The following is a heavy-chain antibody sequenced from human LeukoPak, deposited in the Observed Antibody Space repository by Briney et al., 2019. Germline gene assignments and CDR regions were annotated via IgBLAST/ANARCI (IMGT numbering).Heavy chain of an antibody. D-gene: IGHD3-3*01. V-gene: IGHV1-18*01. CDR2: ISAYNGNT. CDR3: ARDPRITIFGVVINSPGGYQYGMDV. CDR1: GYTFTSYG. J-gene: IGHJ6*02. Sequence: ASVKVSCKASGYTFTSYGISWVRQAPGQGLEWMGRISAYNGNTNYAQKLQGRVTMTTDTSTSTASMELRSLRSDDTAVYYCARDPRITIFGVVINSPGGYQYGMDVWGQGTTVTVSS.